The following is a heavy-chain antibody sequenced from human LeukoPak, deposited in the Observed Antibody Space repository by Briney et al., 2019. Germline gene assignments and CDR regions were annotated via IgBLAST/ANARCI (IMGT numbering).Heavy chain of an antibody. CDR3: ARVGSASDIVVVPAAPFDY. Sequence: SETLSLTCTVSGGSISISGYYWGWIRQPPGKGLEWIGSIYYSGSTYYNPSLKSRVTISVDRSKNQFSLKLSSVTAADTAVYYCARVGSASDIVVVPAAPFDYWGQGTLVTVSS. CDR2: IYYSGST. J-gene: IGHJ4*02. V-gene: IGHV4-39*07. D-gene: IGHD2-2*01. CDR1: GGSISISGYY.